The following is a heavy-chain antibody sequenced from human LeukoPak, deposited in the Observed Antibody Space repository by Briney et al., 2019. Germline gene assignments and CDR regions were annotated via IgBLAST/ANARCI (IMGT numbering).Heavy chain of an antibody. Sequence: PSETLSLTCNVSGGSISSYYWSWIRQPPGKGLEWIGYIYYSGSTNSNPSLKSRVAISVDTSKNQFSLRLNSVTASDTAVYYCARHASILNDRYFDLWGRGTLVSVSS. V-gene: IGHV4-59*08. CDR3: ARHASILNDRYFDL. D-gene: IGHD1-1*01. J-gene: IGHJ2*01. CDR1: GGSISSYY. CDR2: IYYSGST.